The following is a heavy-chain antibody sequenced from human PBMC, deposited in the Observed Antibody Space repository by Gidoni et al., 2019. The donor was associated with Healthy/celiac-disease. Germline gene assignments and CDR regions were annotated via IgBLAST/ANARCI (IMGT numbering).Heavy chain of an antibody. CDR2: ISSSSSYI. J-gene: IGHJ3*02. CDR1: GFTFSSYS. V-gene: IGHV3-21*01. D-gene: IGHD6-19*01. Sequence: EVQLVESGGGLVKPGGSLRLSCAASGFTFSSYSMNWVRQAPGKGLEWVSSISSSSSYIYYADSVKGRFTTSRDNAKNSLYLQMNSLRAEDTAVYYCTIAVAGSDAFDIWGQGTMVTVSS. CDR3: TIAVAGSDAFDI.